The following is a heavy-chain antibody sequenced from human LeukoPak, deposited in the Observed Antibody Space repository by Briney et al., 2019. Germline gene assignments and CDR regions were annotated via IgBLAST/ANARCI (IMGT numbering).Heavy chain of an antibody. CDR2: INGGGGGTT. CDR1: GFSLSSCS. J-gene: IGHJ5*02. D-gene: IGHD6-19*01. CDR3: AKGRVGGCNGGDR. Sequence: GGSLRLSCAASGFSLSSCSMTWVRQAPGKGLEWVSAINGGGGGTTYYADSVKGRFSISGDSSKNTVYLQMHSLRSEDTAIYYCAKGRVGGCNGGDRWGQGTLVTVSS. V-gene: IGHV3-23*01.